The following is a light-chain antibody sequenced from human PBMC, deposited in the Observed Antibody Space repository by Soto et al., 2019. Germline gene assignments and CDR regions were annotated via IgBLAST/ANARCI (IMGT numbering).Light chain of an antibody. CDR1: QSVSNSF. J-gene: IGKJ1*01. CDR2: GAS. CDR3: QQYGGSPWT. V-gene: IGKV3-20*01. Sequence: EIVLTQSPGTLSLSPGERATLSCRASQSVSNSFLAWYQQKPGQAPSLLIYGASSRATGIPDRFSGRGSETDFALTISRREPEDFAVYHCQQYGGSPWTFGQGTKVEIK.